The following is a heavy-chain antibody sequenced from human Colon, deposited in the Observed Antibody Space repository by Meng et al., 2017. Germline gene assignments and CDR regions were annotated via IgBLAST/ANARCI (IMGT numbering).Heavy chain of an antibody. CDR2: FDPEGGKT. CDR1: GYTLTELS. V-gene: IGHV1-24*01. Sequence: QVQPDQYGGGVKKAWESMNCSCYVSGYTLTELSMHWVRQAPGKGLEWMGGFDPEGGKTIYPQKVQGRVTMADDSSKDTAYMVLSSLGSEYTVVYYWATHRIAVAGTDYWGQGTLVTVSS. J-gene: IGHJ4*02. D-gene: IGHD6-19*01. CDR3: ATHRIAVAGTDY.